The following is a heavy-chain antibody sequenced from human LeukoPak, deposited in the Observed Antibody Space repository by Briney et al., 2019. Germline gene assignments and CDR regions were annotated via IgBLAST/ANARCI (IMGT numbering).Heavy chain of an antibody. D-gene: IGHD2-15*01. CDR3: KSGYCSGGSCPNWFDP. CDR2: ISSSGSTI. Sequence: PGGSLRLSCAASGFTFSSYEMNWVRQAPGKGLEWVSYISSSGSTIYYADSVKGRFTISRDNAKNSLYLQMNSLGAEDTAVYYCKSGYCSGGSCPNWFDPWGQGTLVTVSS. J-gene: IGHJ5*02. V-gene: IGHV3-48*03. CDR1: GFTFSSYE.